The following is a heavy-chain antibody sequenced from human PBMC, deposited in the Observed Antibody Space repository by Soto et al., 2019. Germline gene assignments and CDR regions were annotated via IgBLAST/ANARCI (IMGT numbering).Heavy chain of an antibody. CDR3: ARDLGNNYGSFAY. J-gene: IGHJ4*02. Sequence: LRLSCVASGFTFSNYAMNWVRQAPGKGLEWVAVISYDGSNKYYADSVKGRITISRDNSRNTLYLQMSNLRAEDTAMYYCARDLGNNYGSFAYWGQGTLVTVSS. V-gene: IGHV3-30-3*01. CDR2: ISYDGSNK. CDR1: GFTFSNYA. D-gene: IGHD4-17*01.